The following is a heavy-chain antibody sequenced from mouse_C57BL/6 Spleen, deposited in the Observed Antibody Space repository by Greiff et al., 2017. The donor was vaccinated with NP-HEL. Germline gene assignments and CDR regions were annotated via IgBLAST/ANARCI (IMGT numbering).Heavy chain of an antibody. CDR2: IYPRSGNT. V-gene: IGHV1-81*01. J-gene: IGHJ4*01. CDR3: ARELDYGSSYGAMDY. CDR1: GYTFTSYG. D-gene: IGHD1-1*01. Sequence: QVQLQQSGAELARPGASVKLSCKASGYTFTSYGISWVKQRTGQGLEWIGEIYPRSGNTYYNEKFKGKATLTADKSSSTAYMELRSLTSEDSAVYFCARELDYGSSYGAMDYWGQGTSVTVSS.